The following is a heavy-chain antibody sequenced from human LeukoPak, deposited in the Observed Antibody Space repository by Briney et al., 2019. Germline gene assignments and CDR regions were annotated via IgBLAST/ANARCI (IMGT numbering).Heavy chain of an antibody. CDR2: ISSGGDYK. V-gene: IGHV3-21*01. CDR1: GFTFSSFS. CDR3: AELGITMIGGV. D-gene: IGHD3-10*02. Sequence: GGSLRLSCAASGFTFSSFSMNWVRQAPGKGLEWVSSISSGGDYKHYADSVKGRLTISRDNAKNSLYLQMNSLRAEDTAVYYCAELGITMIGGVWGKGTTVTISS. J-gene: IGHJ6*04.